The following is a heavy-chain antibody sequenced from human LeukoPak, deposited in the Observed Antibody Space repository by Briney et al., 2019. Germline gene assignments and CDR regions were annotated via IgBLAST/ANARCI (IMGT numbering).Heavy chain of an antibody. V-gene: IGHV3-33*01. CDR3: ARSPNYGDYSSVDY. Sequence: GGSLRLSCAASGFTFSSYGMHWVRQAPGKGLEWVAVIWYDGSNKYYADSVKGRFTISRDNSKNTLYLQMNSLRAEGTAVYYCARSPNYGDYSSVDYWGQGTLVTVSS. D-gene: IGHD4-17*01. CDR2: IWYDGSNK. J-gene: IGHJ4*02. CDR1: GFTFSSYG.